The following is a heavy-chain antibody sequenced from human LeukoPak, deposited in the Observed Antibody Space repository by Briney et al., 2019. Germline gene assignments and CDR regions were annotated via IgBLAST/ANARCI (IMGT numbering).Heavy chain of an antibody. V-gene: IGHV4-34*01. Sequence: PSETLSLTCAVYGGSFSGYYWSWIRQPPGKGLEWIGEINHSGNTNYNPSLKSRVTISVDTSKNQFSLKLSSVTAADTAVYYCARVLIYSSWYPAMSYYMDVWGKGTTVTVSS. CDR3: ARVLIYSSWYPAMSYYMDV. CDR1: GGSFSGYY. CDR2: INHSGNT. D-gene: IGHD6-13*01. J-gene: IGHJ6*03.